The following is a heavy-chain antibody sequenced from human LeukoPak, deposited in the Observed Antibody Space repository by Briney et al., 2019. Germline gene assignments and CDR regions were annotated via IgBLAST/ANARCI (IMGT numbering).Heavy chain of an antibody. CDR2: IGRNGRGI. V-gene: IGHV3-9*01. CDR3: ATSRVFDY. J-gene: IGHJ4*02. Sequence: PGGSLRLSCAASGFTFDDYAMHWVRQAPGKGLEWVSGIGRNGRGIVYADSVKGRFTISRDNAKKTLYLDMNSLRVDDTAIYYCATSRVFDYWGQGIFVTVSS. CDR1: GFTFDDYA.